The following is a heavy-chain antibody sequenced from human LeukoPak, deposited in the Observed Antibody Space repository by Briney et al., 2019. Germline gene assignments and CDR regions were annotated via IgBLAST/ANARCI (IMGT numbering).Heavy chain of an antibody. J-gene: IGHJ4*02. CDR1: GFTFSSYA. Sequence: GGSLRLSCAASGFTFSSYAMHWVRQAPGKGLEWVAVISYDGSNKYYADSVKGRFTISRDNSKNTLYLQMNSLRAEDTAVYYCAKDRRYYDSSGYYPYYFDYWGQGTLVTVSS. V-gene: IGHV3-30-3*01. CDR3: AKDRRYYDSSGYYPYYFDY. CDR2: ISYDGSNK. D-gene: IGHD3-22*01.